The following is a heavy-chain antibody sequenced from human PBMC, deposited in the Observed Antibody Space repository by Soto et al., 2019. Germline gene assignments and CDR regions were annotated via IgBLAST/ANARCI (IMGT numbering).Heavy chain of an antibody. Sequence: PSETLSLTCTVSGGSVSSRYCGWFRQPPGKGLEWIGYIHSSGSTNYNPSLKSRFTMSRDISKNTLYLQMDSLRPEDTAVYYCAIAMAGKWHPFDYWGHGTLVTVSS. J-gene: IGHJ4*01. D-gene: IGHD6-19*01. V-gene: IGHV4-4*08. CDR2: IHSSGST. CDR1: GGSVSSRY. CDR3: AIAMAGKWHPFDY.